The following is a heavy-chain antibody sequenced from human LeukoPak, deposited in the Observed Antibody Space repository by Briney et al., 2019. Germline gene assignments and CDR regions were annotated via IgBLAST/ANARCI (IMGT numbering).Heavy chain of an antibody. CDR3: AKDDPYTE. CDR1: GFTFDDYA. Sequence: GGSLRLSCAASGFTFDDYAMHWVRQAPGKGLEWVSGISWNSGSIGYADSVKGRFTISRDNAKNSLYLQMNSLRAEDTALYYCAKDDPYTEWGQGTLVTVSS. CDR2: ISWNSGSI. V-gene: IGHV3-9*01. D-gene: IGHD2-2*02. J-gene: IGHJ4*02.